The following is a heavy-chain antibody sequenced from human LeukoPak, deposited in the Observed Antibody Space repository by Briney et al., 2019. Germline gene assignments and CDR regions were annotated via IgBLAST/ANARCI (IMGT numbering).Heavy chain of an antibody. CDR3: ARDRKWGSSWQKYWYFDL. CDR1: GGTFSSYA. J-gene: IGHJ2*01. Sequence: ASVKVSCKASGGTFSSYAISWVRQAPGQGLEWMGGIIPIFGTANYAQKFQGRVTITTDESTSTTYMELSSLRSEDTDVYYCARDRKWGSSWQKYWYFDLWGRGTLVTVSS. CDR2: IIPIFGTA. V-gene: IGHV1-69*05. D-gene: IGHD6-13*01.